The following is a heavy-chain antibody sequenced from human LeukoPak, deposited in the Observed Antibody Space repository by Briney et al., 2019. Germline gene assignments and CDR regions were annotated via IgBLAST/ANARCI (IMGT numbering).Heavy chain of an antibody. D-gene: IGHD3-10*01. Sequence: SETLSLTCSVSGGSISGYYWSWIRQPPGKGLEWIGYIYYSGTTIYNPSLKSRLTISLDTSNNQFSLNLSSVTAADTAVYYCARDETHFYGSGSSNWFDPWGQGILDTVSS. CDR3: ARDETHFYGSGSSNWFDP. V-gene: IGHV4-59*12. CDR2: IYYSGTT. CDR1: GGSISGYY. J-gene: IGHJ5*02.